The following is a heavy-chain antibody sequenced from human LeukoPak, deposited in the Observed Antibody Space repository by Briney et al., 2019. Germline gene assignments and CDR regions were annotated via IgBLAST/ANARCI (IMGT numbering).Heavy chain of an antibody. CDR3: ARAGGYYDSSVDYFDY. J-gene: IGHJ4*02. V-gene: IGHV3-7*01. CDR1: GFAFSNYW. CDR2: VKEDGSEK. Sequence: GGSLRLSCAASGFAFSNYWMSWVRQAPGKGLEWVANVKEDGSEKYYVDSVKGRFTISRDNAKKSLYLQMNSLRAEDPAVYYCARAGGYYDSSVDYFDYWGQGTLVTVSS. D-gene: IGHD3-22*01.